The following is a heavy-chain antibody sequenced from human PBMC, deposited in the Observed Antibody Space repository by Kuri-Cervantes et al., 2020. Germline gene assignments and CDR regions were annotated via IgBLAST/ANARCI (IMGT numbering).Heavy chain of an antibody. V-gene: IGHV4-39*07. Sequence: GSQRLSCTVAGGSISSSSYYWGWIRQPPGKGLEWIGSIYYSGSTNYNSSLKSRVTISVDTSKNQFSLKLSSVTAADTAVYYCARRYLRIAVAGTHWGWFDPWGQGTLVTVSS. CDR3: ARRYLRIAVAGTHWGWFDP. CDR1: GGSISSSSYY. CDR2: IYYSGST. D-gene: IGHD6-19*01. J-gene: IGHJ5*02.